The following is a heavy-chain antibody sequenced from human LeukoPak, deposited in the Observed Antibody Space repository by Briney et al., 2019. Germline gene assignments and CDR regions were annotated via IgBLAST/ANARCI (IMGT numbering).Heavy chain of an antibody. V-gene: IGHV4-34*01. CDR2: INHSGST. D-gene: IGHD2-2*01. Sequence: PSETLSLTCAVYGGSFSGYYWSWIRQPPGKGLEWIGEINHSGSTNYNPSLKSRVTISVDTSKNQFSLKLSSVTAADTAVYYCARRYCSSTSCLSNYFDYWGQGTLVTVSS. CDR3: ARRYCSSTSCLSNYFDY. J-gene: IGHJ4*02. CDR1: GGSFSGYY.